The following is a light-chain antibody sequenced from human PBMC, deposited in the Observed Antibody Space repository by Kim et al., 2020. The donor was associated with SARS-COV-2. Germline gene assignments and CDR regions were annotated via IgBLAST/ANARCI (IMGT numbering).Light chain of an antibody. V-gene: IGLV1-47*01. CDR1: SSKIGSNY. Sequence: PGQRVPHTCSGSSSKIGSNYVYWYQPLPGTAPKLLIYRNNPRPSGVPDRFSGSKSGTSASLAISGLRSEDEADYYCAAWDDSLRVVFGGGTQLTVL. CDR3: AAWDDSLRVV. J-gene: IGLJ2*01. CDR2: RNN.